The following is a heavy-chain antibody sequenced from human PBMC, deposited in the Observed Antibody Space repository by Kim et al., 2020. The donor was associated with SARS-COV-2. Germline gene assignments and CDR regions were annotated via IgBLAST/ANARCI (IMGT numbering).Heavy chain of an antibody. V-gene: IGHV1-3*01. CDR3: ARGVVVTAITAEYFQH. J-gene: IGHJ1*01. CDR2: INAGNGNT. CDR1: GYTFTSYA. D-gene: IGHD2-21*02. Sequence: ASVKVSCKASGYTFTSYAMHWVRQAPGQRLEWMGWINAGNGNTKYSQKFQGGVTITRDTSASTAYTELSSLRSEDTAVYYCARGVVVTAITAEYFQHWGQGTLVTVSS.